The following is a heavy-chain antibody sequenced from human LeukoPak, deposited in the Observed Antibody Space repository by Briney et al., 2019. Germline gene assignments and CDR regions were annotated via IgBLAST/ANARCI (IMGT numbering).Heavy chain of an antibody. CDR2: IYYSGST. J-gene: IGHJ3*02. D-gene: IGHD2-21*01. Sequence: SETLSLTCTVSGGSISSYYWSWIRQPPGKGLEWIGYIYYSGSTNYNPSLKSRVTISVDTSKNQFSLKLSSVTAADTAVYYCARVKRVYCGGDCYHNAFDIWGQRTIVTVSS. CDR3: ARVKRVYCGGDCYHNAFDI. CDR1: GGSISSYY. V-gene: IGHV4-59*01.